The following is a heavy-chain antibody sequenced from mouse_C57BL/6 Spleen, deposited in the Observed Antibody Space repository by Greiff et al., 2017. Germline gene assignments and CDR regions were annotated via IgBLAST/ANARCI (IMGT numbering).Heavy chain of an antibody. CDR2: IDPTSGGT. CDR1: GYTFTSYW. Sequence: QVQLKQSGAELVKPGASVKLSCKASGYTFTSYWMHWVKPRPGRGLEWIGRIDPTSGGTKYNEKFKSKATLTVDKPSSTGDMKISRLTSKDSAVYYCARSNWDDAMDYWGQGTSVTVSS. J-gene: IGHJ4*01. CDR3: ARSNWDDAMDY. D-gene: IGHD4-1*01. V-gene: IGHV1-72*01.